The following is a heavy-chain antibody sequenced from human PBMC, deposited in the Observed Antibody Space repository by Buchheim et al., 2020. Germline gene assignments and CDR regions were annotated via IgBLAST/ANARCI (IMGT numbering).Heavy chain of an antibody. CDR2: IYYSGST. V-gene: IGHV4-61*01. J-gene: IGHJ6*02. CDR1: GGSVSSGSYY. Sequence: QVQLQESGPGLVKPSETLSLTCTVSGGSVSSGSYYWSWIRQPPGKGLEWIGYIYYSGSTNYNPSLKSRVTISVDTSKNQFSLKLSSVTAADTAVYYCARGSSDFWSGYSPLYGMDVWGQGTT. CDR3: ARGSSDFWSGYSPLYGMDV. D-gene: IGHD3-3*01.